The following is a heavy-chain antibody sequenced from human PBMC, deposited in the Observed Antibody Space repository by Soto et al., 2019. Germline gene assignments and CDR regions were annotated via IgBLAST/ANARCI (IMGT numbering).Heavy chain of an antibody. V-gene: IGHV1-69*12. CDR2: IILPFGTP. D-gene: IGHD3-22*01. J-gene: IGHJ4*02. CDR3: VRGPDYEGYFDY. CDR1: GTTFSNFA. Sequence: QVRLVQSGAEVKKTESSVKVSCEASGTTFSNFAIGWVRQAPGQGLEWMGGIILPFGTPNYAQKFQGRVTISADESMTTVYMELRGLRSGDTAVYYCVRGPDYEGYFDYWGQGTLATVSS.